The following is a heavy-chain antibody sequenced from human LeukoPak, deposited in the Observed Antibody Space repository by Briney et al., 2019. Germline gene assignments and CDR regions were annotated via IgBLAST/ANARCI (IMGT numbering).Heavy chain of an antibody. Sequence: GGSLRLSCAASGFTVSNNYMTWVRQAPGKGLEWVSVIYFAGSAYYADSVKGRFTISRDDSRNTVYLQMDILSADDTAVYYCAGSLGYSSDSYYYGMDVWGQGTTVIVSS. CDR2: IYFAGSA. J-gene: IGHJ6*02. CDR1: GFTVSNNY. V-gene: IGHV3-66*01. D-gene: IGHD5-12*01. CDR3: AGSLGYSSDSYYYGMDV.